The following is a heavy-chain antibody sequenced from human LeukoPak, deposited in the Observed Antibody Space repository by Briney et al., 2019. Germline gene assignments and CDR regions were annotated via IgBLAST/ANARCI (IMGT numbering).Heavy chain of an antibody. CDR3: ARDLGLDYFDY. Sequence: PGGSLRLSCAASGFTFSSYSMNWVRQAPGKGLVWVSSISSSSSYIYYADSVKGRFTISRDNAKNSVYLQMNSLRAEDTAVYYCARDLGLDYFDYWGQGTLVTVSS. D-gene: IGHD3-16*01. V-gene: IGHV3-21*01. CDR1: GFTFSSYS. CDR2: ISSSSSYI. J-gene: IGHJ4*02.